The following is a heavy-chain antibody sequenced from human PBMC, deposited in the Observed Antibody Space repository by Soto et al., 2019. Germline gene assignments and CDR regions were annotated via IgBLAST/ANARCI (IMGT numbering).Heavy chain of an antibody. CDR2: IIPIFGTA. J-gene: IGHJ6*02. CDR3: ARSTGYCTNGVCYYYYGMDV. D-gene: IGHD2-8*01. V-gene: IGHV1-69*01. Sequence: QVQLVQSGAEVKKPGSSVKVSCKASGGTFSSYAISWVRQAPGQGLEWMGGIIPIFGTANYAQKFQGRVTITADESTSTAYMELSSLRSEDTAVYNCARSTGYCTNGVCYYYYGMDVWGQGTTVTVSS. CDR1: GGTFSSYA.